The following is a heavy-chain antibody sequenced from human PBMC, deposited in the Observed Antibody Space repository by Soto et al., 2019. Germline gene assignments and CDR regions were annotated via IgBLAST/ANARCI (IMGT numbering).Heavy chain of an antibody. J-gene: IGHJ6*03. Sequence: GGSLRLSCAASGFTFSTYWMHWVRQAPGKGLLWVSRINPDGSSTSYADSVKGRFTISRDNAKNTLYLQMNILRAEDTAVYYCAKGQLVDYYYYMDVWGKGTTVTVSS. CDR3: AKGQLVDYYYYMDV. V-gene: IGHV3-74*01. CDR1: GFTFSTYW. D-gene: IGHD6-6*01. CDR2: INPDGSST.